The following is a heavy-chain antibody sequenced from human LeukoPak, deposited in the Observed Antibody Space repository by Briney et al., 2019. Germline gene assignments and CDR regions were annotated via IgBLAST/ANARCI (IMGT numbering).Heavy chain of an antibody. CDR1: GGSISSSNW. CDR3: ARVFEAVDTAMDIDAFDI. D-gene: IGHD5-18*01. CDR2: IYHSGST. J-gene: IGHJ3*02. V-gene: IGHV4-4*02. Sequence: SETLSLTCAVSGGSISSSNWWSWVRQPPGKGLEWIGEIYHSGSTNYNPSLKSRVTISVDKSKNQFSLKLSSVTAADTAVYYCARVFEAVDTAMDIDAFDIWGQGTMVTVSS.